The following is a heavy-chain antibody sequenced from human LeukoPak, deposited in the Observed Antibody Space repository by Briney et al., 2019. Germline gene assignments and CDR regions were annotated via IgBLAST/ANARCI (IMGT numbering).Heavy chain of an antibody. V-gene: IGHV4-39*01. Sequence: SETLSLTCTVSGGSINSTSSYWAWIRQPPGKGLEWIGSLYYHGDTYYSPSLYSRLTIAVDTPKNQFSLKLNSVTAADTAVYYCARGHRGIPTRKYSSSWYGFDYWGQGTLVTVSS. CDR3: ARGHRGIPTRKYSSSWYGFDY. CDR2: LYYHGDT. J-gene: IGHJ4*02. CDR1: GGSINSTSSY. D-gene: IGHD6-13*01.